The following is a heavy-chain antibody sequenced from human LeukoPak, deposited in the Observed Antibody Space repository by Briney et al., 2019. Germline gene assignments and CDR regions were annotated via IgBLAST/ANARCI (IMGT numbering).Heavy chain of an antibody. V-gene: IGHV3-23*01. CDR1: GFTFSSYA. CDR2: ISGSGGST. CDR3: AKVEYSWTMVRGVKGKHYFDY. Sequence: PGGSLRLSCVASGFTFSSYAMSWVRQAPEKGLEWVSAISGSGGSTYYADSVKGRFTISRDNSKNTLYLQMNSLRAEDTAVYYYAKVEYSWTMVRGVKGKHYFDYWGQGTLVTVSS. D-gene: IGHD3-10*01. J-gene: IGHJ4*02.